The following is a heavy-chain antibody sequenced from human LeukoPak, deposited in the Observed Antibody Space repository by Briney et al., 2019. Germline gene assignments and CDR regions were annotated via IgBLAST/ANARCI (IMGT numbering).Heavy chain of an antibody. Sequence: GGSLRLSCAASGFNFSSYDMHWVRQTTGKGLEWVSAIRTAGDTYCPDSVKGRFTISRENAKNSFYLQMNSLRAGDTAVYYCAREGGTTNDAFDIWGQGTMVTVSS. CDR1: GFNFSSYD. D-gene: IGHD2/OR15-2a*01. J-gene: IGHJ3*02. CDR3: AREGGTTNDAFDI. V-gene: IGHV3-13*01. CDR2: IRTAGDT.